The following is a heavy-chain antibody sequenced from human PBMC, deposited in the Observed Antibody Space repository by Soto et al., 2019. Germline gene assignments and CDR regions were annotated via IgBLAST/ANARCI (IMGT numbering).Heavy chain of an antibody. D-gene: IGHD1-26*01. J-gene: IGHJ4*02. CDR3: AHAYGGRSLY. CDR1: GFSLPTDRVG. CDR2: IYWDDTK. V-gene: IGHV2-5*02. Sequence: QITLKESGPTLVKPTQTLTLTCTFSGFSLPTDRVGVGWIRQPPGKALEWLAVIYWDDTKTYRPSLKSRLTITKATSKNQVALTMTDRDPVDTATYYCAHAYGGRSLYWGQGTLVTVSS.